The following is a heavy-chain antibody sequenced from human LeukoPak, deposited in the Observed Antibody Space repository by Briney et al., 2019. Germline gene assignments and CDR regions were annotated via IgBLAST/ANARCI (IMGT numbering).Heavy chain of an antibody. CDR2: MNPNSGNT. CDR1: GYTFTSYD. V-gene: IGHV1-8*01. Sequence: ASVKVSCKASGYTFTSYDINWVRQATGQGLEWMGWMNPNSGNTGYAQKFQGRVTMTRNTSISTAYMELSSLRSEDAAVYYCARGRAVVVAEYYFDYWGQGTLVTVSS. D-gene: IGHD2-15*01. CDR3: ARGRAVVVAEYYFDY. J-gene: IGHJ4*02.